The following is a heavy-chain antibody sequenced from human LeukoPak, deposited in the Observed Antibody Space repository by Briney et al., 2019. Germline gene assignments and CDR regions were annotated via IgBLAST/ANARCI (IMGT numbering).Heavy chain of an antibody. CDR2: ISSGGSPK. CDR3: ARAGYGSGSFGSAWGMDV. J-gene: IGHJ6*02. V-gene: IGHV3-48*03. CDR1: GFTFNNYE. D-gene: IGHD3-10*01. Sequence: GGSLRLSCAASGFTFNNYELNWVRQAPGKGLEWVSYISSGGSPKYYADSVKGRFTISRDNAKNTLYLQMNSLRAEDTAVYYCARAGYGSGSFGSAWGMDVWGQGTTVTVSS.